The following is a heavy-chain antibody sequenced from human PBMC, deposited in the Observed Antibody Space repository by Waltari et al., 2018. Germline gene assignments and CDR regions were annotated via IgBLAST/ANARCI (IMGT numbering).Heavy chain of an antibody. J-gene: IGHJ5*02. V-gene: IGHV4-59*11. CDR3: AREGYYRWFDP. D-gene: IGHD3-10*01. CDR2: IYYSGST. Sequence: QVQLQESGPGLVKPSETLSLTCTVSGGSISSHYWSWIRQPPGKGLEWIGYIYYSGSTNSNPSLKSRVTISVDTSKNQFSLTLSAVTAADTAVYYCAREGYYRWFDPWGQGTLVTVSS. CDR1: GGSISSHY.